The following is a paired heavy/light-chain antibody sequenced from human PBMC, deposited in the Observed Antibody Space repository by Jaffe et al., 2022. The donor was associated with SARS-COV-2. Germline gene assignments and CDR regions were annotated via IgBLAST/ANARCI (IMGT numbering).Heavy chain of an antibody. CDR1: GYSFTNHW. D-gene: IGHD1-1*01. Sequence: EVQVVQSGAEVKKPGESLKISCKGSGYSFTNHWIVWVRQMPGRGLEWMGIIYPGDSHTRYSSSFQGQVTMSIDKSVSTAYLQWNSLKASDTAMYYCARRGNGDAFDIWGQGTMVTVSS. J-gene: IGHJ3*02. CDR3: ARRGNGDAFDI. V-gene: IGHV5-51*01. CDR2: IYPGDSHT.
Light chain of an antibody. CDR1: QSVLYSSNNENY. CDR2: WAS. CDR3: QQCYSTPRT. Sequence: DIVMTQSPDSLAVSLGERATINCKSSQSVLYSSNNENYLAWYQQKPGQPPKLLIYWASTRASGVPDRFSGSGSGTDFTLTISSLQAEDVAVYYCQQCYSTPRTFGQGTKLEIK. V-gene: IGKV4-1*01. J-gene: IGKJ2*02.